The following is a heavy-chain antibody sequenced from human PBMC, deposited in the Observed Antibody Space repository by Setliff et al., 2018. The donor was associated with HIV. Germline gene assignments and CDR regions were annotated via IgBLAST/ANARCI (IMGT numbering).Heavy chain of an antibody. D-gene: IGHD1-26*01. CDR2: IYPGDSDT. V-gene: IGHV5-51*01. J-gene: IGHJ5*02. Sequence: GESLKISCKGSGYSFTSYWIGWVRQMPGKGLEWMGIIYPGDSDTNYSPSFQGHVIISADKSINTAYLQWSNLKASDTGTYFCVRHLGGSQPHNWFDPWGQGTLVTVSS. CDR1: GYSFTSYW. CDR3: VRHLGGSQPHNWFDP.